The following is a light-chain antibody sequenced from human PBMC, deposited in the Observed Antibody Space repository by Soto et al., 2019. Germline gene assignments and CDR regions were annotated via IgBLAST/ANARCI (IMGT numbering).Light chain of an antibody. CDR1: QGISRY. V-gene: IGKV1-9*01. J-gene: IGKJ4*01. CDR2: AAS. Sequence: IQLTQSPSSLSASVGDSVTITCRASQGISRYLAWYQQKPGRAPQLLISAASTLQSGVPPRFSGSGSGTHFTLVISSLQPEDFATYYCQQLNTYPVTFGGGTKVDIK. CDR3: QQLNTYPVT.